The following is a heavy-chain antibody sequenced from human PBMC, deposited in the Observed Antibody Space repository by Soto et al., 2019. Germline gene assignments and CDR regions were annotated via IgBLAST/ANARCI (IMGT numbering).Heavy chain of an antibody. V-gene: IGHV3-30-3*01. J-gene: IGHJ6*02. Sequence: QVQLVESGGGVVQPERSLRLSCAASGFTFSSYAMHWVRQAPGKGLEWVAVISYDGSNKYYADSVKGRFTISRDNSKNPLYLQINSLRTEETAVNYCARDNHPGGSGYYQYYGMDVWGQGTTVTVSS. CDR3: ARDNHPGGSGYYQYYGMDV. CDR2: ISYDGSNK. D-gene: IGHD2-15*01. CDR1: GFTFSSYA.